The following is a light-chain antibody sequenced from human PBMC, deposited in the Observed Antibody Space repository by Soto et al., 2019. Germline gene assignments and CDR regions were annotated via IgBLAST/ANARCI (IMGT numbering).Light chain of an antibody. J-gene: IGKJ1*01. CDR1: QSVSSK. Sequence: EIVLTQSPATLSVPPGERATLSCRASQSVSSKLAWYQQKPGQAPRLLFYGASTGATGIPARFSGSGSETEFTLSISSLQSEDFAVYYCQQYNNWPGTFGQGTKVEIK. CDR2: GAS. CDR3: QQYNNWPGT. V-gene: IGKV3-15*01.